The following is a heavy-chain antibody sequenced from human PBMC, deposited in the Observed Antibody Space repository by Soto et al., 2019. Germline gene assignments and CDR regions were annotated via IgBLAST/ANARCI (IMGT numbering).Heavy chain of an antibody. J-gene: IGHJ4*02. CDR1: GFTFSSYG. CDR3: AKRGGTYGYYFDY. D-gene: IGHD3-10*01. Sequence: GESLKISCAASGFTFSSYGMHWVRQAPGKGLEWVAVISYDGSNKYYADSVKGRFTISRDNSKNTLYLQMNSLRAEDTAVYYCAKRGGTYGYYFDYWGQGTLVTVSS. CDR2: ISYDGSNK. V-gene: IGHV3-30*18.